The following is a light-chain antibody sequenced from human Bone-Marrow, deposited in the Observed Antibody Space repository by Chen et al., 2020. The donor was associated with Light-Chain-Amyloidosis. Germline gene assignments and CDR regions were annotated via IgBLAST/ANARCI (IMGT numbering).Light chain of an antibody. V-gene: IGLV2-14*01. CDR1: SSDVGGDNH. CDR3: SSYTITNTLV. Sequence: QSALTQPASGSGSPGQSLTISCTGTSSDVGGDNHVSWYQQHPDQAPKLMIYEVTNRPSWVPDRFSGSKSDNTASLTISGLQTEDEADYFCSSYTITNTLVFGSGTRVTVL. J-gene: IGLJ1*01. CDR2: EVT.